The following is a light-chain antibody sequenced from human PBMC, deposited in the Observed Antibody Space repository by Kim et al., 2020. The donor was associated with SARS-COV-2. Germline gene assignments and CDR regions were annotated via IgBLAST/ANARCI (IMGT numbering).Light chain of an antibody. CDR1: QSVSNSY. J-gene: IGKJ4*01. CDR2: AAT. V-gene: IGKV3-20*01. Sequence: EIVLTQSPGTLSLSPGERATLSCRASQSVSNSYLAWYQQKPGQAPRLLIFAATSRATGIPDRFSGSGSGTDFTLTISGLEPEDFAVYYCQQYSRPPLTFGGGTKVEI. CDR3: QQYSRPPLT.